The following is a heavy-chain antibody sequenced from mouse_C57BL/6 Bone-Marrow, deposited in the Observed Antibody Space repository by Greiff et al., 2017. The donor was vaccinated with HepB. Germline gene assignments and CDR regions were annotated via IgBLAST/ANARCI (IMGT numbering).Heavy chain of an antibody. Sequence: VQLKESGAELVRPGASVKLSCTASGFNIKDYYMHWVKQRPEQGLEWIGRIDPEDGDTEYAPKFQGKATMTADTSSNTAYLQLSSLTSEDTAGYYGTTPINYERVWFAYWGQGTLVTVSA. D-gene: IGHD2-1*01. CDR2: IDPEDGDT. CDR1: GFNIKDYY. CDR3: TTPINYERVWFAY. V-gene: IGHV14-1*01. J-gene: IGHJ3*01.